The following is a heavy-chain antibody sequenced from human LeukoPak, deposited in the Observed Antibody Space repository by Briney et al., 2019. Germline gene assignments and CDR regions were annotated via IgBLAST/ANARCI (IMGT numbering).Heavy chain of an antibody. CDR3: AKTSPYYYDSSGYYDFDY. V-gene: IGHV3-30*02. Sequence: GGSLRLSCAASGFTFSSYGMHCVRQAPGKGLEWVAFIRYDGSNKYYADSVKGRFTISRDNSKNTLYLQMNSLRAEDTAVYYCAKTSPYYYDSSGYYDFDYWGQGTLVTVSS. CDR1: GFTFSSYG. D-gene: IGHD3-22*01. J-gene: IGHJ4*02. CDR2: IRYDGSNK.